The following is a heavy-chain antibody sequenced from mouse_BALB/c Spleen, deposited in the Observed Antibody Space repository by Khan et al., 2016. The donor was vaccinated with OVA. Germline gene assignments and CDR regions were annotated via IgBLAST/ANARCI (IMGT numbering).Heavy chain of an antibody. V-gene: IGHV5-6*01. CDR1: GFIFSSYS. CDR2: ISSGGDYT. J-gene: IGHJ3*01. D-gene: IGHD4-1*01. Sequence: EVELVESGGDLVKPGGSLKLSCAASGFIFSSYSMSWVRQTPDKRLEWVATISSGGDYTYYPDNVKGRFTIYRDNAKNTPYLQMNSLKSEDTAMYYCASHLTGSFAYWGQGTLVTVSA. CDR3: ASHLTGSFAY.